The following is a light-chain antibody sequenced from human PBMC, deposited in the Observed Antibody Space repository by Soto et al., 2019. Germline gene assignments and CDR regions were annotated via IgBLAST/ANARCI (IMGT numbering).Light chain of an antibody. CDR1: QSINNW. V-gene: IGKV1-5*03. J-gene: IGKJ1*01. CDR3: QEYNTYSRT. CDR2: KAS. Sequence: DIQMTQSPSTLSASAGDRVTITCRASQSINNWLAWYQQKPGKAPKVLIYKASTLKSGVPSRFSGSGSGTEFTLNISSLQPDDFATYYCQEYNTYSRTFGQGTKVEIK.